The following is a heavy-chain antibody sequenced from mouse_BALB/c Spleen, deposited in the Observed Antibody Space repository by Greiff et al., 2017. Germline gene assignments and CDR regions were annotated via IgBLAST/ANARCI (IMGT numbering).Heavy chain of an antibody. CDR3: ARDGDLYAMDY. Sequence: EVQGVESGGGLVKPGGSLKLSCAASGFTFSSYDMSWVRQTPEKRLEWVASISSGGSTYYPDSVKGRITISRDNARNILYLQMSSLRSEDTAMYYCARDGDLYAMDYWGQGTSVTVSS. J-gene: IGHJ4*01. V-gene: IGHV5-6-5*01. D-gene: IGHD1-2*01. CDR1: GFTFSSYD. CDR2: ISSGGST.